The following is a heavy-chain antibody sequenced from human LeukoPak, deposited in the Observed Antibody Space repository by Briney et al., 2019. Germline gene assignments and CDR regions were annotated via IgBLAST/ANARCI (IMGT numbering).Heavy chain of an antibody. J-gene: IGHJ4*02. V-gene: IGHV4-4*09. CDR1: GGSINSYY. D-gene: IGHD5-12*01. CDR2: IYTNENT. Sequence: SETLSLTCTVSGGSINSYYWSWIRQPPGKGLEWIGYIYTNENTNYNPSLKSRVTMSVDTSKNQFSLRLSSVTAADTAVYYCARGSWLRAAFDYWGQGTLVTVSS. CDR3: ARGSWLRAAFDY.